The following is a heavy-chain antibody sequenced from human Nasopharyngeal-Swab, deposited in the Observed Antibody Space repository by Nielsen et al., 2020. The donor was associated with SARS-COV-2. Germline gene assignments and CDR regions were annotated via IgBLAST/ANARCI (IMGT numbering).Heavy chain of an antibody. CDR2: IKQDESEK. Sequence: GVLKISCAVSGFTFSSYWMSWVRQAPGKGLEWVANIKQDESEKSYVDSVKGRFTISRDNAKNSLSLQMSSLRDEDTAVYYCARHYDSSGYYLTYFDYWGQGTLVTVSS. CDR3: ARHYDSSGYYLTYFDY. CDR1: GFTFSSYW. J-gene: IGHJ4*02. D-gene: IGHD3-22*01. V-gene: IGHV3-7*01.